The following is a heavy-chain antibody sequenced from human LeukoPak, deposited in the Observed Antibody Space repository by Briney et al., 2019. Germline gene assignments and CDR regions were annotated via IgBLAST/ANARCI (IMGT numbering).Heavy chain of an antibody. CDR1: GGSISRADYC. D-gene: IGHD3-3*01. CDR2: IYYSGST. V-gene: IGHV4-30-4*08. CDR3: AGDSDFWSGSYYFDY. Sequence: SQTLSLTCTVSGGSISRADYCWSWIRQPPGKGLEWIGYIYYSGSTYYNPSLKSRATISVDTSKNQFSLKLSSVTAADTAVYYCAGDSDFWSGSYYFDYWGQGTLVTVSS. J-gene: IGHJ4*02.